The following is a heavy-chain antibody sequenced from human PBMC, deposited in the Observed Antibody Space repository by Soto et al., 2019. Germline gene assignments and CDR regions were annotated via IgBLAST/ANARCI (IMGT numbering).Heavy chain of an antibody. J-gene: IGHJ6*02. Sequence: EVQLVESGGGLVQPGGSLRLSCAASGFTFSDHYMDWVRQAPGKGLEWVGRTRNKANSYTTEYAASVKGRFTISRDDSKNSLYLQMNSLKTEDTAVYYCARDFSVRRGWYYGMDVWGQGTTVTVSS. CDR1: GFTFSDHY. V-gene: IGHV3-72*01. CDR3: ARDFSVRRGWYYGMDV. CDR2: TRNKANSYTT. D-gene: IGHD2-15*01.